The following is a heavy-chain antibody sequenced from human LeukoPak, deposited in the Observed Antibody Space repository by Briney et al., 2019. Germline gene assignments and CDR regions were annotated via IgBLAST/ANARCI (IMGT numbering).Heavy chain of an antibody. J-gene: IGHJ4*02. CDR2: IGGDGGGGT. CDR1: GFTFSTYT. CDR3: VKDFGRNLGGPGY. Sequence: GGSLRLSCAASGFTFSTYTMAWVRQAPGGGLEWVSGIGGDGGGGTYYADSVKGRFAISRDNSKSTLYLQMNSLRAEDTAVYYCVKDFGRNLGGPGYWGRGTLVTVSS. V-gene: IGHV3-23*01. D-gene: IGHD3-10*01.